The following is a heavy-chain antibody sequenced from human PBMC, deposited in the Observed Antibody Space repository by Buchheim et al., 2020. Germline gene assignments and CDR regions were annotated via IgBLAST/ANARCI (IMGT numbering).Heavy chain of an antibody. J-gene: IGHJ4*02. Sequence: EVQLMESGGGLVKPGGSLRRSCVTSGFTFRKYTMNWVRQAPGKGLEWVSSISTGSTYIYYTDSVKGRFTISRDNANNSLYLQMDSLRPADTAVYYCTTSICDFWGQGTL. CDR3: TTSICDF. V-gene: IGHV3-21*01. CDR2: ISTGSTYI. D-gene: IGHD1-1*01. CDR1: GFTFRKYT.